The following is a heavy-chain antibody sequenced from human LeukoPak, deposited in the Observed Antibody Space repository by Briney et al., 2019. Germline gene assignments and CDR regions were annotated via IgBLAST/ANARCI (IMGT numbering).Heavy chain of an antibody. CDR2: INHSGGT. Sequence: SETLSLTCAVYGGSFSDYSWTWIRQPPGKGLEWIGEINHSGGTNHNPSLMSRVIMSVDTSKNQFSLKLSSVTAADTAVYYCARARSVQKKAVAGRGVDYWGQGTLVTVSS. J-gene: IGHJ4*02. CDR3: ARARSVQKKAVAGRGVDY. CDR1: GGSFSDYS. V-gene: IGHV4-34*01. D-gene: IGHD6-19*01.